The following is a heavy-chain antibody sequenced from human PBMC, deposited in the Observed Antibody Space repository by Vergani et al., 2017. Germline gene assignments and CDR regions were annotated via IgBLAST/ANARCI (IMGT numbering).Heavy chain of an antibody. Sequence: QVQLVQSGAEVKKPGASVKVSCKASGYTFTGYYMHWVRQAPGQGLEWMGWINPNSGGTNYAQKFQGRVTLTRDTSISTAYMERGRLRSDDTAVYYWAGGSVGGRHYYIDVWSKGTTVTVSS. CDR3: AGGSVGGRHYYIDV. V-gene: IGHV1-2*02. J-gene: IGHJ6*03. CDR2: INPNSGGT. D-gene: IGHD3-16*01. CDR1: GYTFTGYY.